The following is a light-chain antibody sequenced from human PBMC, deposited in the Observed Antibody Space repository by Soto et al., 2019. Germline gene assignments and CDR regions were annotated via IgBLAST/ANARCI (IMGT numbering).Light chain of an antibody. V-gene: IGLV1-40*01. CDR1: SSNIGAGYD. CDR3: QSYDSSLSGPV. J-gene: IGLJ2*01. CDR2: GDS. Sequence: QSVLTQPPSVSGAPGQRVTISCTGSSSNIGAGYDVHWYQQLPGTAPKVLIYGDSNRPSGVPDRLSGSKSGTSASLAITGLQAEDEADYYCQSYDSSLSGPVFGGGTKVTVL.